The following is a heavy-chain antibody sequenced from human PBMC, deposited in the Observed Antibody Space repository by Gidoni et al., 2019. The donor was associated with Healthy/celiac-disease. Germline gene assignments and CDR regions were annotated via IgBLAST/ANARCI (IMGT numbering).Heavy chain of an antibody. V-gene: IGHV4-34*01. Sequence: QVQLQQWGAGLLKPSETLSLTCAVYGGSFSGYYWSWIRQPPGKGLEWIGEINHSGSTNYNPSLKSRVTISVDTSKNQFSLKLSSVTAADTAVYYCARGHDILIPSLCFDYWGQGTLVTVSS. CDR2: INHSGST. D-gene: IGHD3-9*01. CDR3: ARGHDILIPSLCFDY. CDR1: GGSFSGYY. J-gene: IGHJ4*02.